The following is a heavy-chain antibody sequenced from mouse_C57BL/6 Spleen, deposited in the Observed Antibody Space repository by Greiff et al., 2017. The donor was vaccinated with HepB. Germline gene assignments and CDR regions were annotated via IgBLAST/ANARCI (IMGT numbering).Heavy chain of an antibody. J-gene: IGHJ2*01. CDR1: GYSFTGYY. D-gene: IGHD3-2*02. Sequence: VQLQQSGPELVKPGASVKISCKASGYSFTGYYMHWVKQSHGHILDWIGYIYPYNGDSSYNQKFKGKATLTVDTSSSTAYMELRSLTSEDSAVYYCARSAAAQATGYFDYWGQGTTLTVSS. V-gene: IGHV1-31*01. CDR3: ARSAAAQATGYFDY. CDR2: IYPYNGDS.